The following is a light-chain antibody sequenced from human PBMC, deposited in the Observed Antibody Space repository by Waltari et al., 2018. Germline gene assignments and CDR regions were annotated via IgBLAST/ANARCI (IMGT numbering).Light chain of an antibody. V-gene: IGLV1-44*01. CDR1: ISNIRVTS. CDR2: KND. Sequence: QSVLTQPPSVSGPPGHTVTISCSGTISNIRVTSVTWYHQLPGPAPKLLIYKNDQRPSGVPDRFSGSRSGTSASLAISGLQSEDEADFYCATWDDTFNGPVFGGGTKLTVL. CDR3: ATWDDTFNGPV. J-gene: IGLJ3*02.